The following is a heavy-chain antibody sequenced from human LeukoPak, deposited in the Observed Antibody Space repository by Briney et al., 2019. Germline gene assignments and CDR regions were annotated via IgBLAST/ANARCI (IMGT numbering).Heavy chain of an antibody. J-gene: IGHJ6*03. CDR2: ISWNSGSI. CDR3: AKDNGWSYYCYYMDV. V-gene: IGHV3-9*01. CDR1: GFTFDDYA. D-gene: IGHD6-19*01. Sequence: GGSLRLSCAASGFTFDDYAMHWVRQAPGKGLEWVSGISWNSGSIGYADSVKGRFTISRDNAKNPLYLQMNSLRAEDTALYYCAKDNGWSYYCYYMDVWGKGTTVTISS.